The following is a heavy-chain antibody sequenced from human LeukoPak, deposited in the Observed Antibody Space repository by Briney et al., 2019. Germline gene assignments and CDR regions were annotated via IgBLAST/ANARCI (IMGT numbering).Heavy chain of an antibody. CDR3: AGAIGYFDY. CDR1: GPTFSSHA. CDR2: ISPDGSSQ. D-gene: IGHD2-21*01. V-gene: IGHV3-30*03. Sequence: PGRSLRLSCAASGPTFSSHAMHWVRQAPGKGLEWVGVISPDGSSQYYIDSVKGRFTISRDNSKNTLYLQMNSLRTEDTAVYYCAGAIGYFDYWGQGTLVTVSS. J-gene: IGHJ4*02.